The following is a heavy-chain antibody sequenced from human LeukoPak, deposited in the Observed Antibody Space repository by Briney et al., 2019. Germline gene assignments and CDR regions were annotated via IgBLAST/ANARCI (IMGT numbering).Heavy chain of an antibody. J-gene: IGHJ5*02. V-gene: IGHV4-31*03. Sequence: TLSLTCTVSGGSISSGGYYWSWIRQHPGKGLEWIGYIYYSGSTYYNPSLKSRVTISVDTSKNQFSLKLSSVTAADTAVYYCARAARGYCSGGSCHNWFDPWGQGTLVTVS. CDR2: IYYSGST. D-gene: IGHD2-15*01. CDR1: GGSISSGGYY. CDR3: ARAARGYCSGGSCHNWFDP.